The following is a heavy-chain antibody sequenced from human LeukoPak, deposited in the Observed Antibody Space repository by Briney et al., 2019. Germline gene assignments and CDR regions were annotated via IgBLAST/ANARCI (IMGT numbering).Heavy chain of an antibody. V-gene: IGHV1-46*01. Sequence: ASVKVSCKASGYTFTSDYMHWVRQAPGQGLEWMGIINPSGGSTSYAQKFQGRVTMTRDTSTSTVYMELSSLRSEDTAVYYCARDEKVGATTVGFDPWGQGTLVTVSS. CDR2: INPSGGST. CDR1: GYTFTSDY. CDR3: ARDEKVGATTVGFDP. J-gene: IGHJ5*02. D-gene: IGHD1-26*01.